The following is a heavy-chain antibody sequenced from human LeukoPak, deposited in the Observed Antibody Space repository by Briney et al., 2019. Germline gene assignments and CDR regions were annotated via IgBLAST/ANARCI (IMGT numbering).Heavy chain of an antibody. Sequence: PGGSLRLSCAASGFTLSSYTMHWVRQAPGKGLEYVSAITTNGGRTYYANSFKGRFTISRDNSKSTLYLQMGSLRTEDMAVYYCARGRLVVTALDYWGQGTLVTVSS. CDR2: ITTNGGRT. J-gene: IGHJ4*02. V-gene: IGHV3-64*01. CDR3: ARGRLVVTALDY. CDR1: GFTLSSYT. D-gene: IGHD2-21*02.